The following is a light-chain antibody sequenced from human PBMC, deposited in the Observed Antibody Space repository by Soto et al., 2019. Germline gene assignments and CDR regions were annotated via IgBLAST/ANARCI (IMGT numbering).Light chain of an antibody. V-gene: IGKV1-5*01. Sequence: DIQMTQSPSTLSASVGDRVTITCRASQSISSRLAWYQQKPGKAPKFLIYDGSSLESGVPSRFSGSGSGTDFSLTISSLQADDSATYYCQQYSSYNTFGQGTKLDIK. CDR1: QSISSR. CDR2: DGS. CDR3: QQYSSYNT. J-gene: IGKJ2*01.